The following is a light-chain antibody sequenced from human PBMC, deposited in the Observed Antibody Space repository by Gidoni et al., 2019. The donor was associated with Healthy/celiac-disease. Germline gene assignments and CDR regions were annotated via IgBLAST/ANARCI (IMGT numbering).Light chain of an antibody. CDR1: RSISSW. V-gene: IGKV1-5*03. CDR2: KAS. Sequence: DIQMTQSPSTLSASVGDRVTITCRASRSISSWLAWYQQKPGKAPKLLIYKASSLESGVPSRFSGSGSRADFTLTSSSLQPDDFATYYYQQYNSYRYSFXXXTKLEIK. CDR3: QQYNSYRYS. J-gene: IGKJ2*03.